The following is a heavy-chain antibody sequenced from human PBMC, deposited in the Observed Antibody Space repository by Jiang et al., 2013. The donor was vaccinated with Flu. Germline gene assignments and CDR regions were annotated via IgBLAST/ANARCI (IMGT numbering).Heavy chain of an antibody. CDR2: TYFRSKWYH. J-gene: IGHJ4*02. Sequence: SAAWNWIRQSPSRGLEWLGRTYFRSKWYHDYAVSVRSRITINPDTSKNQFSLQLNSVTPEDTAVYYCAREWNYYDSSGYFLAIDYWGQGTLVTVSS. CDR3: AREWNYYDSSGYFLAIDY. V-gene: IGHV6-1*01. CDR1: SAA. D-gene: IGHD3-22*01.